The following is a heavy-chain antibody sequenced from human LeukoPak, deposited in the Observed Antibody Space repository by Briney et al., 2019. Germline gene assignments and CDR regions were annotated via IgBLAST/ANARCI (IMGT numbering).Heavy chain of an antibody. J-gene: IGHJ4*02. CDR2: INQDGSER. CDR3: AREYVDSDYHGLGSYFALDS. V-gene: IGHV3-7*03. D-gene: IGHD3-10*01. CDR1: GFSFNKYW. Sequence: PGGSLRLSCVVSGFSFNKYWMSWVRQAPGKGLEWAANINQDGSERNYVDSVKGRFTISRDNAKNSLSLQMNILRVVDTAVYYCAREYVDSDYHGLGSYFALDSWGQGILVTVS.